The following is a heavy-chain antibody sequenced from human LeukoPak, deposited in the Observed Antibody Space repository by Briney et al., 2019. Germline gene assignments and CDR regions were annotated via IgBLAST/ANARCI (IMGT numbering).Heavy chain of an antibody. CDR3: ARKVYYYDSSGYRLYYFDY. J-gene: IGHJ4*02. D-gene: IGHD3-22*01. CDR2: ISAYNGNT. Sequence: ASVKVSCKASGYTFTSYGISWVRQAPGQGLEWMGWISAYNGNTNYAQKLQGRVTMTTDTSTSTAYMELRSLRSDDTAVYYCARKVYYYDSSGYRLYYFDYWGQGTLVTVSS. CDR1: GYTFTSYG. V-gene: IGHV1-18*01.